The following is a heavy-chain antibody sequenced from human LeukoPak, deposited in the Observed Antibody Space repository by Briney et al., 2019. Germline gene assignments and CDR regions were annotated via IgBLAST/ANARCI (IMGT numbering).Heavy chain of an antibody. CDR1: GGSFSGYY. CDR2: INHSGST. CDR3: ARGRIHHCC. V-gene: IGHV4-34*01. J-gene: IGHJ4*02. Sequence: SETLSLTCAVYGGSFSGYYWSWIRQPPGKGLEWIGEINHSGSTNYNPSLKSRVTISVDTSKNQFSLKLSSVTAADTAVYYCARGRIHHCCWGQGTLVTVSS. D-gene: IGHD5-18*01.